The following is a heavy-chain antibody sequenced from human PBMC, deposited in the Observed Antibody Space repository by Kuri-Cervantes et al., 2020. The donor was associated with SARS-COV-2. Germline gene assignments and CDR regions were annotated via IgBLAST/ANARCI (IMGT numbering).Heavy chain of an antibody. J-gene: IGHJ6*02. CDR1: GGSISSRSYY. D-gene: IGHD3-22*01. Sequence: ESLKISCSVSGGSISSRSYYWGWIRQPPGKGLEWIGSIYYSGSTNYNPTLKSRVTISVDTSTNQFSLNLTSVTAADTAVYYCARQGGYYGMDVWGQGTTVTVSS. CDR3: ARQGGYYGMDV. CDR2: IYYSGST. V-gene: IGHV4-39*01.